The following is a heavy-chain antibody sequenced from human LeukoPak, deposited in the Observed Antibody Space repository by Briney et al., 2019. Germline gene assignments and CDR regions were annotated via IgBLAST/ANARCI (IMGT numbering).Heavy chain of an antibody. J-gene: IGHJ4*02. CDR1: GFTLSNYG. V-gene: IGHV3-30*18. CDR3: AKDRYGSSWYYFDY. D-gene: IGHD6-13*01. CDR2: ISYDGSEN. Sequence: GGSLRLSCAASGFTLSNYGMHWVRQAPGKGLEWVAVISYDGSENYYADSVKGRFTISRDKSKNTLYLQMNSLRAEDTAVYYCAKDRYGSSWYYFDYWGQGTLVTVSS.